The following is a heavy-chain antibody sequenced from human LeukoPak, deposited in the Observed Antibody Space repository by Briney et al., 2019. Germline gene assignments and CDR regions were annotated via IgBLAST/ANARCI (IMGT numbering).Heavy chain of an antibody. D-gene: IGHD2-2*01. CDR1: GGTFSSYA. Sequence: SVKVSCKASGGTFSSYAISWVRQAPGQGLEWMGGIIPIFGTANYAQKFQGRVTITADKSTSTAYMELSSLRSEDTAVYYCARDSGVDIVVVPAASDYWGQGTLVTVSS. CDR2: IIPIFGTA. V-gene: IGHV1-69*06. J-gene: IGHJ4*02. CDR3: ARDSGVDIVVVPAASDY.